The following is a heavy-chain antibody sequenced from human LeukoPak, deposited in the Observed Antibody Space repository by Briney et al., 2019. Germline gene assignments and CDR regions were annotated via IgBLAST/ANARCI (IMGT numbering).Heavy chain of an antibody. CDR3: ARGGSCSSTSCSVYWFDP. Sequence: SETLSLTCAVYGGFFSGYYWSWIRQPPGKGLEWIGEINHSGSTNYNPSLKSRVTISVDTSKNQFSLKLSSVTAADTAVYYCARGGSCSSTSCSVYWFDPWGQGTLVTVSS. CDR2: INHSGST. D-gene: IGHD2-2*01. V-gene: IGHV4-34*01. J-gene: IGHJ5*02. CDR1: GGFFSGYY.